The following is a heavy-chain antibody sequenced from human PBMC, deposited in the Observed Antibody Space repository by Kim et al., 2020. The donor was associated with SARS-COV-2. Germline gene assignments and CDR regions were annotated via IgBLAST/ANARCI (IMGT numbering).Heavy chain of an antibody. Sequence: GGSLRLSCAAAGFTFSNYIMSWVRQPPGKGLEWLSVTSTSGGRSYYADSVKGRFTISRDNSKNTLYLRMNSLRPEDTAVYYCSKDASSYYFHYGMDVWGHGTAVTVSS. J-gene: IGHJ6*02. D-gene: IGHD1-26*01. CDR2: TSTSGGRS. V-gene: IGHV3-23*01. CDR3: SKDASSYYFHYGMDV. CDR1: GFTFSNYI.